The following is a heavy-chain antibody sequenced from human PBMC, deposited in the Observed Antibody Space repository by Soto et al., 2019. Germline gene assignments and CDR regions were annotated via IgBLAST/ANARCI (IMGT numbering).Heavy chain of an antibody. Sequence: AGGALRLSCAASGFTFSSYWVTWVRPAPGEGLEWGANIKQDGSAKYYVDSVKGRFTISRDNAKNSLYLQMNSLRAEDTAVYYCASWLKTSGWYVLLEGSFDYWGQGTLVTVSS. V-gene: IGHV3-7*01. CDR3: ASWLKTSGWYVLLEGSFDY. CDR1: GFTFSSYW. J-gene: IGHJ4*02. D-gene: IGHD6-19*01. CDR2: IKQDGSAK.